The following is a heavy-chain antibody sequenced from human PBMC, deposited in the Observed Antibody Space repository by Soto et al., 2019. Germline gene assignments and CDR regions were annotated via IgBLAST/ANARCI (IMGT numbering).Heavy chain of an antibody. CDR3: ARAMITFGGVITTGS. CDR1: GGSISSYY. J-gene: IGHJ5*02. Sequence: SETLSLTCTVSGGSISSYYWSWIRQPPGKGLEWIGYIYYNGNTNYNPSLKSRITISVDTSKNQFSLKLSSVTAADTAVYYCARAMITFGGVITTGSWGKGTLVTVSS. CDR2: IYYNGNT. D-gene: IGHD3-16*02. V-gene: IGHV4-59*01.